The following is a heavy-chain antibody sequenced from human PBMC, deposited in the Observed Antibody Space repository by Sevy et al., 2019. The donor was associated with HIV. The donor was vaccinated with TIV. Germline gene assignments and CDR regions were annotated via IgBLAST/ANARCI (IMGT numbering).Heavy chain of an antibody. J-gene: IGHJ3*02. D-gene: IGHD1-26*01. Sequence: GGSLRLSCAASGFTFSSYGMHWVRQASGKGLEWVAVISYDGSNKYYADSVKGRFTISRDNSKNTLYLQMNSLRAEDTAVYYCAKAKEPGAFDIWGQGTMVTVSS. CDR2: ISYDGSNK. V-gene: IGHV3-30*18. CDR1: GFTFSSYG. CDR3: AKAKEPGAFDI.